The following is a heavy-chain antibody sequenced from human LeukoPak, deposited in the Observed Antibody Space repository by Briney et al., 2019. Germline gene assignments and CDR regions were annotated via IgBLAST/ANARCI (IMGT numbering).Heavy chain of an antibody. D-gene: IGHD4-17*01. CDR2: ISDDGSNK. Sequence: GGSLRLSCATSGFTFTSYGIHWVRQAPGKGLEWVAVISDDGSNKNYAASVKGRFTISRDNSKNTVYLQMNGLRAEDTAVYYCARDVGYSDPYNYFDPWGQGTLVTVSS. CDR1: GFTFTSYG. J-gene: IGHJ5*02. V-gene: IGHV3-30*19. CDR3: ARDVGYSDPYNYFDP.